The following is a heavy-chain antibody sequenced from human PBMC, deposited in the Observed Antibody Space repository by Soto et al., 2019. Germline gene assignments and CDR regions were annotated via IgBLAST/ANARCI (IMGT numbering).Heavy chain of an antibody. Sequence: PGGSLRLSCTASGFTFSSYEMNWVRQAPGKGLEWISYISTSGSTIYYADSVKGRFTISRDNAKNSLYLLMNSLRAEDTAVYHCARDSREGGVFDYWGQGTLVTVSS. D-gene: IGHD1-26*01. CDR1: GFTFSSYE. CDR3: ARDSREGGVFDY. V-gene: IGHV3-48*03. J-gene: IGHJ4*02. CDR2: ISTSGSTI.